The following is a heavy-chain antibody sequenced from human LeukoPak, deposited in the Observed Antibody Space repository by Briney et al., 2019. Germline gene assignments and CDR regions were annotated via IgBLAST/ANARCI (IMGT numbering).Heavy chain of an antibody. D-gene: IGHD2-15*01. CDR3: ARPDCSGGSCYPPFDY. Sequence: GGSLRPSCSASGFTFSSYSMNWVRQAPGKGLEWVSSISSSSSYIYYADSVKGRFTISRDNAKNSVYLQMNSLRAEDTAVYYCARPDCSGGSCYPPFDYWGQGTLVTVSS. J-gene: IGHJ4*02. CDR1: GFTFSSYS. V-gene: IGHV3-21*04. CDR2: ISSSSSYI.